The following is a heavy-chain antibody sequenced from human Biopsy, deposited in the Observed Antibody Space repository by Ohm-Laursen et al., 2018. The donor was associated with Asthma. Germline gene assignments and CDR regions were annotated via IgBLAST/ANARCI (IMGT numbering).Heavy chain of an antibody. CDR1: GFTFSNYG. V-gene: IGHV3-30*18. D-gene: IGHD1-26*01. CDR3: AKDVFPGWELRRGPDY. J-gene: IGHJ4*02. CDR2: ISFDGSYK. Sequence: SLRLSCAASGFTFSNYGMHWVRQAPRKRLDWVAVISFDGSYKNYTDSVKGRFTISRDNSRNTLHLQMNSLRAEDTAVYYCAKDVFPGWELRRGPDYWGQGTLVTVSS.